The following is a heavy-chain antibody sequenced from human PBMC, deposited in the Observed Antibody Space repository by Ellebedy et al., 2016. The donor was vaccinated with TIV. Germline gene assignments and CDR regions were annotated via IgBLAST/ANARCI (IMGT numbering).Heavy chain of an antibody. V-gene: IGHV1-69*13. CDR3: ARDSGSYYAGEYYFDY. D-gene: IGHD1-26*01. J-gene: IGHJ4*02. CDR1: GGTFSSYA. Sequence: SVKVSCXASGGTFSSYAISWVRQAPGQGLEWMGGIIPIFGTANYAQKFQGRVTITADESTSTAYMELSSLRSEDTAVYYCARDSGSYYAGEYYFDYWGQGTLVTVSS. CDR2: IIPIFGTA.